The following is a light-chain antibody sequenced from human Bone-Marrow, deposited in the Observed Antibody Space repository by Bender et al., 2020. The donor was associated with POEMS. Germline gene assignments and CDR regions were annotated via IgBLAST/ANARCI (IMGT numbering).Light chain of an antibody. V-gene: IGLV1-36*01. CDR3: SAWDDSLSGWV. J-gene: IGLJ3*02. Sequence: QSVVSQPPSLSEAPRQRVTISCSGSSSTIGHHVVNCYQQLPGEAPKLLIYNVDLLTPRVSDRFSASKSGTSASLAISELQSEDEALYYCSAWDDSLSGWVFGGGTKLTVL. CDR2: NVD. CDR1: SSTIGHHV.